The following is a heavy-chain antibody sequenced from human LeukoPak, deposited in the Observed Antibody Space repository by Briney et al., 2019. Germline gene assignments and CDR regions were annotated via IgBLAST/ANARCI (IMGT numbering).Heavy chain of an antibody. V-gene: IGHV3-33*01. CDR3: VRAYRDALDI. CDR1: GFTFSSYG. D-gene: IGHD3-16*01. J-gene: IGHJ3*02. Sequence: GGSLRLSCAASGFTFSSYGMHWVRQAPGKGLEWVAVMYYDGISKYYTDSVKGRFTISRDNSKSTLYLQMNSLRAEDTAVYYCVRAYRDALDIWGQGTMVTVSS. CDR2: MYYDGISK.